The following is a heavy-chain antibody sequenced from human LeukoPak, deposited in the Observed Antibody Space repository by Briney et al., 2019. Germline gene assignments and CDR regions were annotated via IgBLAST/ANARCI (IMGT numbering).Heavy chain of an antibody. CDR2: ISAYNGNT. V-gene: IGHV1-18*01. J-gene: IGHJ4*02. CDR3: ARDQGNGCSTTSCYGDY. D-gene: IGHD2-2*01. Sequence: ASVKVSCKASGYTFTSYGISWVRQAPGQGLEWMGWISAYNGNTNYAQKLQGRVTMTTDTSTSTAYMELRSLRSDDTAVYYCARDQGNGCSTTSCYGDYWGQGTLVTVSS. CDR1: GYTFTSYG.